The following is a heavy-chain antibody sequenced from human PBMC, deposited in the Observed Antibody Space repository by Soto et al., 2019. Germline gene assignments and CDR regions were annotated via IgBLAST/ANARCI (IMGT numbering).Heavy chain of an antibody. CDR1: GGSISSSNW. CDR2: IYHSGST. V-gene: IGHV4-4*02. D-gene: IGHD3-10*02. J-gene: IGHJ6*02. Sequence: QVQLQESGPGLVKPSGTLSLTCAVSGGSISSSNWWSWVRQPPGKGLEWIGEIYHSGSTNYNPSLKGRVTRSVAKSKNQFSLKLSSVTAADTAVYYCASVRGGYYYAMDVWGQGTTVTVSS. CDR3: ASVRGGYYYAMDV.